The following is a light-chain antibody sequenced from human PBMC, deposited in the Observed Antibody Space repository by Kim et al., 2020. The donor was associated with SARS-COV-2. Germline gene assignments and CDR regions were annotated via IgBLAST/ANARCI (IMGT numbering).Light chain of an antibody. V-gene: IGLV3-21*04. CDR1: NIGTKS. CDR2: HDT. J-gene: IGLJ2*01. Sequence: SYELTQPPSVSVAPGKTARITCGGNNIGTKSVHWYQQKPGQAPVLVIYHDTDRPSGTPERFSGSNSGNTATLTISRVEAGDEADYYCQVWDSSSDRVVFGGGTQLTVL. CDR3: QVWDSSSDRVV.